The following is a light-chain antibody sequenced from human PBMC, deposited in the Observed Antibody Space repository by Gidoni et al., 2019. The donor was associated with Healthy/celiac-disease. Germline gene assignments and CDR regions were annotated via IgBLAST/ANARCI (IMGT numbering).Light chain of an antibody. Sequence: EIVMTQSPATLSVSPGERATLSCRASQSVSSNLARYQQKPGQAPRLLISGASTRATGIPARFSGSGSGTEFTLTISSLQSEDFAVYYCQQYNNWLLLTFGGGTKVEIK. J-gene: IGKJ4*01. V-gene: IGKV3-15*01. CDR2: GAS. CDR3: QQYNNWLLLT. CDR1: QSVSSN.